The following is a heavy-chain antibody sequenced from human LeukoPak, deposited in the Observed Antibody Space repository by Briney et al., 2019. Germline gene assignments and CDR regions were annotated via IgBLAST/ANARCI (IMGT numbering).Heavy chain of an antibody. CDR1: GFTFSSYA. J-gene: IGHJ4*02. D-gene: IGHD5-12*01. CDR2: INGGGGST. V-gene: IGHV3-23*01. Sequence: GASLRLSCAASGFTFSSYAMSWVRQAPGKGLEWVSGINGGGGSTYYADSVKGRFTISRDNPKNTLYLQMNSLRAEDTAVYYCAKGALRGYGGYDRVGFALNWGQGTLVTVSS. CDR3: AKGALRGYGGYDRVGFALN.